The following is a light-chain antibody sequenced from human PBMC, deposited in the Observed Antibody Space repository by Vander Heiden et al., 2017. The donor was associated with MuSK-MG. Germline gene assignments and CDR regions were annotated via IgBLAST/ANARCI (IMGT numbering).Light chain of an antibody. V-gene: IGKV1-5*01. CDR3: QQDNRGST. Sequence: DSQMTQSPSTLSASVGDRVTITCRASQSISTWLAWYQQKPGKAPKVLIYDATKLESGVPARFSGSRSGTEFTLTISSLQPDDFATYYCQQDNRGSTFGQGTKVEMK. J-gene: IGKJ1*01. CDR2: DAT. CDR1: QSISTW.